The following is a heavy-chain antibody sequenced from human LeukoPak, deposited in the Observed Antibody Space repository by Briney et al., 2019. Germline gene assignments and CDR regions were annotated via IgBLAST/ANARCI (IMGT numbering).Heavy chain of an antibody. CDR2: ISSSSSTI. J-gene: IGHJ6*03. V-gene: IGHV3-48*04. D-gene: IGHD1-26*01. CDR3: ATTPGSYYYYYYYMDV. Sequence: GGSLRLSCAASGFTFSSYSMNWVRQAPGKGLEWVSYISSSSSTIYYADSVKGRFTISRDNAKNSLYLQMNSLRAEDTAVYYCATTPGSYYYYYYYMDVWGKRTTVTLSS. CDR1: GFTFSSYS.